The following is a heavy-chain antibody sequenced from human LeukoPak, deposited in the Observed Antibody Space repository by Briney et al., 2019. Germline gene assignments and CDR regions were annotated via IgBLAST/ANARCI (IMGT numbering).Heavy chain of an antibody. J-gene: IGHJ4*02. V-gene: IGHV3-21*01. Sequence: GGSLRLSCAASGFTFSSYSMNWVRQAPGKGLEWVSLISSSSSYIYYADSVKGRFTISRDNAKNSLYLQINSLRAEDTAVYYCARESVVVAATLDWGQGTLVTVSS. CDR2: ISSSSSYI. CDR1: GFTFSSYS. CDR3: ARESVVVAATLD. D-gene: IGHD2-15*01.